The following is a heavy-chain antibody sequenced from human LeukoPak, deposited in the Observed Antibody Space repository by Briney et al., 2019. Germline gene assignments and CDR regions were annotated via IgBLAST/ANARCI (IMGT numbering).Heavy chain of an antibody. Sequence: ASVKVSCKASXXXXTSYVISWVXXAXXXXXXXXGWINTNSGGTNYAQKFQGRVTMTRDTSISTAYMELSRLRSDDTAVYXCARWGSFGELFPWGQGTLVPVSS. D-gene: IGHD3-10*01. CDR2: INTNSGGT. CDR3: ARWGSFGELFP. J-gene: IGHJ5*02. CDR1: XXXXTSYV. V-gene: IGHV1-2*02.